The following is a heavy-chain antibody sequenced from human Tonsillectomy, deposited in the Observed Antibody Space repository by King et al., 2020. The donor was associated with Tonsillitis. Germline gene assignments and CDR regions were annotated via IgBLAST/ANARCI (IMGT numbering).Heavy chain of an antibody. CDR2: INHSGST. CDR3: ARGYYGSGSFSTFYYYYYM. J-gene: IGHJ6*03. Sequence: VQLQQWGAGLLKPSETLSLPCAVYGGSFSGYYWSWIRQPPGKGLEWIGEINHSGSTNYNPSLKSRVTISVDTSKNQFSLKLSSVTAADTAVYYCARGYYGSGSFSTFYYYYYM. V-gene: IGHV4-34*01. CDR1: GGSFSGYY. D-gene: IGHD3-10*01.